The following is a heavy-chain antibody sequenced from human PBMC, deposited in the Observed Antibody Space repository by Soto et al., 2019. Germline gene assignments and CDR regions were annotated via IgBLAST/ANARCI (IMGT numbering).Heavy chain of an antibody. J-gene: IGHJ4*02. D-gene: IGHD6-19*01. CDR1: GFTISSYS. Sequence: EVQLVESGGGLVQPGGSLRLSCAASGFTISSYSMNWVSQAPGKGLEWVSYMSSISSTIYYADTVKSRFTISRDNAKSSLYLQMNSLREEDTAVYYCARVFSSVAGTVGLDDWGTGTLVTVSS. CDR2: MSSISSTI. V-gene: IGHV3-48*02. CDR3: ARVFSSVAGTVGLDD.